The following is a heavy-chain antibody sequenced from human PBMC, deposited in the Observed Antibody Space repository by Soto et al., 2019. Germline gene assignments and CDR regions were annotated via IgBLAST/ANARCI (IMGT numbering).Heavy chain of an antibody. D-gene: IGHD3-22*01. CDR1: GYTFVSYG. CDR3: ARDQYYFDSSGYYDF. Sequence: GASVKVSCKTSGYTFVSYGISWVRQAPGQGLEWMGWISPYNGNTNYAEKFKDRVTLTTDTSTDTAFLDLRSLTSDDTAVYFCARDQYYFDSSGYYDFWCQGTLVTVSS. V-gene: IGHV1-18*04. J-gene: IGHJ4*02. CDR2: ISPYNGNT.